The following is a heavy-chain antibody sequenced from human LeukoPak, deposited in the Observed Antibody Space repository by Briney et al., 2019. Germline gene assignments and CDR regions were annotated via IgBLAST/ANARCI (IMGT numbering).Heavy chain of an antibody. V-gene: IGHV1-2*02. CDR3: AREGPYSDSSRSRFDY. CDR1: GYTFTGYY. Sequence: GASVKVSCKTSGYTFTGYYMHWVRQAPGRGLEWMGWINPTTGGTNYAQKFQGRVTMTRDTSIRTAYMELSRLRSDDTAVYYCAREGPYSDSSRSRFDYWGQGTLVTVSS. J-gene: IGHJ4*02. D-gene: IGHD6-6*01. CDR2: INPTTGGT.